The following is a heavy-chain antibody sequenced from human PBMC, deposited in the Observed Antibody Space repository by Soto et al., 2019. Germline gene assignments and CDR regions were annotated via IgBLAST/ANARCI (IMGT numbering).Heavy chain of an antibody. V-gene: IGHV3-48*02. J-gene: IGHJ4*02. D-gene: IGHD2-2*01. CDR1: GFTFSSYS. CDR3: ARAAGYCSSTSCSNYDFWSGYPPGLYYFDY. CDR2: ISSSSSTI. Sequence: PGGSLRLSCAASGFTFSSYSMNWVRQAPGKGLEWVSYISSSSSTIYYADSVKGRFTISRDNAKNSLYLQMNSLRDEDTAVYYCARAAGYCSSTSCSNYDFWSGYPPGLYYFDYWGQGTLVTVSS.